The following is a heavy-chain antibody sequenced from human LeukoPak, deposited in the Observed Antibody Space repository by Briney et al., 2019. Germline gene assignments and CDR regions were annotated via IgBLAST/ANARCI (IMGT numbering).Heavy chain of an antibody. D-gene: IGHD1-1*01. J-gene: IGHJ3*02. CDR1: GGSFSGYY. Sequence: PSETLSLTCAVYGGSFSGYYWSWIRQPPGKGLEWIGEINHSGSTNYNPSLKSRVTISVDTSKNRFSLKLSSVTAADTAVYYCARETVQLERPDAFDIWGQGTMVTVSS. CDR3: ARETVQLERPDAFDI. V-gene: IGHV4-34*01. CDR2: INHSGST.